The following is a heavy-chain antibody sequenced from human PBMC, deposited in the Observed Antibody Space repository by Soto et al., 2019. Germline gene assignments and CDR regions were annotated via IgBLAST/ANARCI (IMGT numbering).Heavy chain of an antibody. V-gene: IGHV1-18*01. CDR2: ISAYNGNT. CDR1: GYTFTSYG. Sequence: GASVKVSCKASGYTFTSYGISWVRQAPGQGLEWMGWISAYNGNTNYAQKLQGRVTMTTDTSTSTAYMELRSLRSDDTAVYYCARDRSGSYHTGFDTWGQGTLVTVSS. CDR3: ARDRSGSYHTGFDT. D-gene: IGHD6-19*01. J-gene: IGHJ5*02.